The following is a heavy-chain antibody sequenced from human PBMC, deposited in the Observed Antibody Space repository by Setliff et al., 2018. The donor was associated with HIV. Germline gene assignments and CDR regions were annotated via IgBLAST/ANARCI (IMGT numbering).Heavy chain of an antibody. J-gene: IGHJ5*02. V-gene: IGHV4-59*01. Sequence: NPSETLSLTCTVSGGSISTYYWSWIRQPPGKGLEWIGYIYYSGSTNYNPSLKSRVTISVDTSKNQFSLKLSSVTAADTAVYYCARERQLWPLGWLDPWGQGTLVTVS. D-gene: IGHD5-18*01. CDR3: ARERQLWPLGWLDP. CDR2: IYYSGST. CDR1: GGSISTYY.